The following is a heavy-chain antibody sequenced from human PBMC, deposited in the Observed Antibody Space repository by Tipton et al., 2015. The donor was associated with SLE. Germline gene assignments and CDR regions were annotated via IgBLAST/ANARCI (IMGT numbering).Heavy chain of an antibody. CDR3: ARGHQGERTVGY. D-gene: IGHD1-1*01. CDR1: GGSFSGYY. Sequence: TLSLTCAVYGGSFSGYYWSWIRQPPGKGLEWIGEINHSGSTNYNPSLKSRVTISVDTSKNQFSLKLSSVTAADTAVYYCARGHQGERTVGYWGQGPLSTVSS. J-gene: IGHJ4*02. CDR2: INHSGST. V-gene: IGHV4-34*01.